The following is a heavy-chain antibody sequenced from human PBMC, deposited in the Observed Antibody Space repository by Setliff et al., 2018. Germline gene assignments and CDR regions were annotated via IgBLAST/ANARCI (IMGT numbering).Heavy chain of an antibody. CDR3: ARDTNIVVVPPHRTAFDI. CDR1: GGTFNSYA. Sequence: SVKVSCKASGGTFNSYAISWVRQAPGQGLEWMGGTIPMFGSTNYAQKFQGRVTITTDESTSTAYMELSSLRSEDTAVYYCARDTNIVVVPPHRTAFDIWGQGTMVTVSS. D-gene: IGHD2-2*01. J-gene: IGHJ3*02. V-gene: IGHV1-69*05. CDR2: TIPMFGST.